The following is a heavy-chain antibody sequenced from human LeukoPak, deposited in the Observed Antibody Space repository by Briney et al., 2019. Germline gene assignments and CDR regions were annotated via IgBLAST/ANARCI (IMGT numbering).Heavy chain of an antibody. J-gene: IGHJ6*03. CDR3: AKAYSGSYYYYYYMGV. CDR1: GFTFDDYA. CDR2: ISWNSGSI. Sequence: GGSLRLSCAASGFTFDDYAMHWVRQAPGKGLEWVSGISWNSGSIGYADSVKGRFTISRDNAKNSLYLQMNNLRAEDTALYYCAKAYSGSYYYYYYMGVWGKGTTVTISS. D-gene: IGHD1-26*01. V-gene: IGHV3-9*01.